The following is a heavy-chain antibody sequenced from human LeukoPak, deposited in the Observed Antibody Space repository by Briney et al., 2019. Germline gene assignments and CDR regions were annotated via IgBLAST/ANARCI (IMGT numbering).Heavy chain of an antibody. CDR2: IIPIFGTA. D-gene: IGHD6-13*01. CDR3: ARCSRSWYEGPPFDP. V-gene: IGHV1-69*05. CDR1: GGTFSSYA. J-gene: IGHJ5*02. Sequence: SVKVSXKASGGTFSSYAISWVRQAPGQGLEWMGRIIPIFGTANYAQKFQGRVTITTDESTSTAYMELSSLRSEDTAVYYWARCSRSWYEGPPFDPWGQGTLVTVSS.